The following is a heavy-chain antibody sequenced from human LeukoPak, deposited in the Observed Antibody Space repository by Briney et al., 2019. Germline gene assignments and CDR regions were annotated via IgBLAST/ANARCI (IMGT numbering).Heavy chain of an antibody. J-gene: IGHJ5*02. Sequence: ASVKVSCKASGYTFTSYDINWVRQATGQGLEWMGWMNPNSGNTGYAQKFQGRVTMTRNTSISTAYMELSSLRSEDTAVYYCARDQDIVVVGAARRQREMGGFDPWGQGTLVTVSS. D-gene: IGHD2-15*01. CDR2: MNPNSGNT. CDR3: ARDQDIVVVGAARRQREMGGFDP. CDR1: GYTFTSYD. V-gene: IGHV1-8*01.